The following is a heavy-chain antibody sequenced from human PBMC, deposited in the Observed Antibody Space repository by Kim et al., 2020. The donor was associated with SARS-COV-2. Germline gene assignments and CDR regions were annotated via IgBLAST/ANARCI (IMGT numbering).Heavy chain of an antibody. CDR1: PGSISSSRSDVY. V-gene: IGHV4-39*01. Sequence: SETLSLTCSVSPGSISSSRSDVYWCWVGQSPGKEPQWLGSINSRWVTYYNVSLGGRLTMSIDASRSQFSLTLTSVTASDTAKYFCARLFTGQTRNYFESWGRGTLVTVSS. D-gene: IGHD1-1*01. CDR3: ARLFTGQTRNYFES. CDR2: INSRWVT. J-gene: IGHJ4*02.